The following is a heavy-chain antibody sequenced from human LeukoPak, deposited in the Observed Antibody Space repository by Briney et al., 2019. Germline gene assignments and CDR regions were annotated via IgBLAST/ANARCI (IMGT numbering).Heavy chain of an antibody. CDR2: ISSNGGST. CDR3: ARVYSSSWYSAFDI. J-gene: IGHJ3*02. Sequence: PGGSLRLSCAASGFTFSSYAMHWVRQAPWKGLEYVSAISSNGGSTYYANSLKGRFTISRDNSKNTLYLQMGSLRAEDMAVYYCARVYSSSWYSAFDIWGQGTMVTVSS. D-gene: IGHD6-13*01. CDR1: GFTFSSYA. V-gene: IGHV3-64*01.